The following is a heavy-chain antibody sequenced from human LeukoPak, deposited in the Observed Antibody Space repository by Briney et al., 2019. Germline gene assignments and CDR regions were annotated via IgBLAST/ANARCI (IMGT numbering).Heavy chain of an antibody. Sequence: PGGSLRLSCAASGFTFGSYSMNWVRQAPGKGLEWVSSISSSSSYIYYADSVKGRFTISRDNAKNSLYLQMNSLRAEDTAVYYCARPLSEGFDPWGQGTLVTVSS. CDR1: GFTFGSYS. D-gene: IGHD3-16*02. CDR3: ARPLSEGFDP. CDR2: ISSSSSYI. J-gene: IGHJ5*02. V-gene: IGHV3-21*01.